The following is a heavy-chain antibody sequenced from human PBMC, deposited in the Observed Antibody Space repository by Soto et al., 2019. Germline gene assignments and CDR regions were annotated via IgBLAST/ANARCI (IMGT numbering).Heavy chain of an antibody. CDR1: GYIFTSYD. CDR2: INDGNGNT. CDR3: ARVLRSPFFDI. V-gene: IGHV1-3*01. D-gene: IGHD3-16*01. J-gene: IGHJ3*02. Sequence: ASVKVSCKASGYIFTSYDIHWVRQAPGQRLEWMGWINDGNGNTKYSQKFQGRVTITRDTSASTVYMELSSLTSEDTAVYYCARVLRSPFFDIWGQGTMVTVSS.